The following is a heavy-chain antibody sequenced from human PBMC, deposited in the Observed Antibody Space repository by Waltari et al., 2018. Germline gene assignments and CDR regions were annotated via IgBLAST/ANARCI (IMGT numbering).Heavy chain of an antibody. J-gene: IGHJ3*02. CDR3: AIWPTYYYDSSGYPDAFDI. CDR2: FDPEDGET. CDR1: GYTLTELS. D-gene: IGHD3-22*01. Sequence: QVQLVQSGAEVKKPGASVKVSCKVSGYTLTELSMHWVRQAPGKGLEWMGGFDPEDGETIYAQKFQGRGTMTEDTSTDTAYMELSSLRSEDTAVYYCAIWPTYYYDSSGYPDAFDIWGQGTMVTVSS. V-gene: IGHV1-24*01.